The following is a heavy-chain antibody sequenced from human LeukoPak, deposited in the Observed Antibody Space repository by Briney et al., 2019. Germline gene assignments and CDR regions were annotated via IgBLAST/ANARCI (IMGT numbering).Heavy chain of an antibody. J-gene: IGHJ6*02. Sequence: SETLSLTCAVYGGSFSGYYWSWIRQPPGKGLEWIGEINHSGSTNYNPSLKSRVTISVDTSKNQFSLKLSSVTAADTAVYYCATTTIFGVDDYYYYYGMDVWGQGTTVAVS. CDR1: GGSFSGYY. V-gene: IGHV4-34*01. CDR3: ATTTIFGVDDYYYYYGMDV. CDR2: INHSGST. D-gene: IGHD3-3*01.